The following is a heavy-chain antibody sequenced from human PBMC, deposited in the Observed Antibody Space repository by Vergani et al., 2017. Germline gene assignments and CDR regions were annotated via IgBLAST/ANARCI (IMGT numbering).Heavy chain of an antibody. Sequence: QVQLQESGPGLVKPSQTLSLTCTVSGGSISSGSYYWSWIRQPAGKGLEWIGRIYTSGSTNYNPSLKSRVTISVDTSKNQFSLKLSSVTAADTAVYYCARDGYDILTGDSDYGMDVWGQGTTVTVSS. CDR3: ARDGYDILTGDSDYGMDV. CDR1: GGSISSGSYY. CDR2: IYTSGST. J-gene: IGHJ6*02. D-gene: IGHD3-9*01. V-gene: IGHV4-61*02.